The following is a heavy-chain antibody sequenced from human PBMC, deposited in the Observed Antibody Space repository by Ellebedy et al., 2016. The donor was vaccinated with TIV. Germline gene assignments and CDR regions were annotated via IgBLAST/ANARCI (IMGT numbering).Heavy chain of an antibody. CDR1: GGGFSSFA. V-gene: IGHV1-69*13. CDR2: IIGMFGTT. D-gene: IGHD5-12*01. CDR3: ARHSGYHASSYLAY. Sequence: SVKVSCKASGGGFSSFAISWVRQAPRQGLEWMGGIIGMFGTTSYAQKFLGRVTIIANEFTGKAYMEMRSLRPEDPAVYYCARHSGYHASSYLAYWGQGTLVTVSS. J-gene: IGHJ4*02.